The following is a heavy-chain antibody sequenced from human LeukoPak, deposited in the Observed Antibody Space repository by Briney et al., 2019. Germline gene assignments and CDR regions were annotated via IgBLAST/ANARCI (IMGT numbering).Heavy chain of an antibody. CDR2: ISSSAGNT. CDR1: GFPFSSYP. J-gene: IGHJ4*02. CDR3: AKGTYSSGWYYFDY. Sequence: PGGSLTLSCAASGFPFSSYPMSWVRQAPGKGLEWVSSISSSAGNTYYADSVKGRFTISRDNSKNTLYLQMNSLRAEDTAVYYCAKGTYSSGWYYFDYWGQGTLVTVSS. D-gene: IGHD6-19*01. V-gene: IGHV3-23*01.